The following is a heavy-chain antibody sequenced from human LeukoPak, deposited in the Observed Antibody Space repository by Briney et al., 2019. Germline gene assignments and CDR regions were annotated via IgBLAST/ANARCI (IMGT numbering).Heavy chain of an antibody. D-gene: IGHD1-26*01. Sequence: KPSETLSLTCSVSGDSISIYYWSWIRQPPGKGLEWIGYIYNSGSTNYNPSLKSRVTISVDTSKNQFSLKLTSVTAADTAVYYCARDRSPYSGTKGGWAFDIWGQGTMVTVSS. V-gene: IGHV4-59*01. CDR1: GDSISIYY. J-gene: IGHJ3*02. CDR3: ARDRSPYSGTKGGWAFDI. CDR2: IYNSGST.